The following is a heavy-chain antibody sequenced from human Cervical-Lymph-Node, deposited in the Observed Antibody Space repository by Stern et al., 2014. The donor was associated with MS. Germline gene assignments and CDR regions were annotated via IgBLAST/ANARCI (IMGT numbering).Heavy chain of an antibody. CDR1: GFTLSIYG. V-gene: IGHV3-30*03. J-gene: IGHJ6*02. Sequence: VQLVESGGGVVQPGRSLRLSCGASGFTLSIYGMHWVRQVPGKVLEWGAVLSYDENNEYYADSVKGRFTVSRDKSKNTLFLQMNSLRAEDTSLYYCARAYCGGDCYTDYYYGMDVWGQGTMVTVSS. CDR3: ARAYCGGDCYTDYYYGMDV. D-gene: IGHD2-21*01. CDR2: LSYDENNE.